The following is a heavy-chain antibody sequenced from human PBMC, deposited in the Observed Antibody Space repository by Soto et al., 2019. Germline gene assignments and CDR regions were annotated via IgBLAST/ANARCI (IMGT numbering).Heavy chain of an antibody. CDR2: ISNIGVTT. Sequence: EVQFLESGGGLVQPGGSQRLSCSVSGLPFTSYSMSWVRQPPGKGLEWVSDISNIGVTTNYADSVKGRFTVSRDDSKNTVYLQMNSLRAEDTAVYYCSKGSAASGWLTHDYWGQGTLVTVSS. CDR1: GLPFTSYS. CDR3: SKGSAASGWLTHDY. D-gene: IGHD3-10*01. V-gene: IGHV3-23*01. J-gene: IGHJ4*02.